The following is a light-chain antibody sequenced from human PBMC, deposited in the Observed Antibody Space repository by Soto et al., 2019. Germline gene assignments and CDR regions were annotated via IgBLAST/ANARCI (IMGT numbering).Light chain of an antibody. V-gene: IGKV3-11*01. CDR1: QSVSGY. J-gene: IGKJ1*01. Sequence: EIVLTQSPATLSLSPGEIATLSFRASQSVSGYLAFYQQKDGQAPRLLIYDISNRATGIPARFSGGGSGTDFTLTISRLEPEDFAVYYCQQYGSSGTFGQGTKVDIK. CDR2: DIS. CDR3: QQYGSSGT.